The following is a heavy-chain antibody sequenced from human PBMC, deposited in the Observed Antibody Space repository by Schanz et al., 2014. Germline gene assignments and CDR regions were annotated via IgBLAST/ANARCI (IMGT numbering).Heavy chain of an antibody. V-gene: IGHV3-21*01. CDR2: ISDSSSYI. CDR3: AKGRGGTSSEGLDQYYGMDV. Sequence: EVHLVESGGGLVKPGGSLRLSCGASGFTFSDYSMNWVRQAPGKGLEWVSSISDSSSYIYYADSVKGRFTISRDNAKNSLYLQMNSLRGEDTAVYFCAKGRGGTSSEGLDQYYGMDVWGQGTTVTVSS. CDR1: GFTFSDYS. J-gene: IGHJ6*02. D-gene: IGHD6-6*01.